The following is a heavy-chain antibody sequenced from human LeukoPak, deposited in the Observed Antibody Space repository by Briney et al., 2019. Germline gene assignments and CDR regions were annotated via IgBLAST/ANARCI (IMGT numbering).Heavy chain of an antibody. J-gene: IGHJ4*02. Sequence: SETLSLTCTVSGGSIRSYYWGWIRQPPGKGLEWIGYIYYSGSTNYNPSLKSRVTISVDTSKNQFSLKLSSVTAADTAVYYCARLLRHDYGGNFYFDYWGQGTLVTVSS. CDR3: ARLLRHDYGGNFYFDY. D-gene: IGHD4-23*01. V-gene: IGHV4-59*01. CDR2: IYYSGST. CDR1: GGSIRSYY.